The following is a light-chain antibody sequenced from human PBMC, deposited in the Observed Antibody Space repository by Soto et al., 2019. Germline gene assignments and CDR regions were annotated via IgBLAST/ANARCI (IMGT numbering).Light chain of an antibody. V-gene: IGKV3D-20*02. CDR1: QSVRSSY. J-gene: IGKJ1*01. Sequence: EIVLTQSPGTLSLSPGERATLSCRASQSVRSSYLAWYQQKPGQAPRLRIYGASIRATGIPDRFGGSGSGTYFTLTISSLEPLDFSVSYCQQRCNWLLQTVVQGTKV. CDR3: QQRCNWLLQT. CDR2: GAS.